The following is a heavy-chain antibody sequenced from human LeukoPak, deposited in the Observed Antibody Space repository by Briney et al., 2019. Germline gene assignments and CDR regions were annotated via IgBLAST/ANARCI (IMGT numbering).Heavy chain of an antibody. V-gene: IGHV5-51*01. D-gene: IGHD3-10*01. CDR3: ARRTFGESTLNWFDP. Sequence: GESLKISCQGSGYSFTDYWIAWVRQMPGKGLEWLGIIYPGDSDTRYSPSFQGQVTISADKSISTAYLQWSSLKASDTAMYYCARRTFGESTLNWFDPWGQGTLVTVSS. J-gene: IGHJ5*02. CDR2: IYPGDSDT. CDR1: GYSFTDYW.